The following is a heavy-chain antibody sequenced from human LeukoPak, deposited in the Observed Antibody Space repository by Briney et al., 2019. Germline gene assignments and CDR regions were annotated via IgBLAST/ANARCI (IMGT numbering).Heavy chain of an antibody. CDR2: FNPNSGGT. J-gene: IGHJ4*02. D-gene: IGHD3-3*01. V-gene: IGHV1-2*02. Sequence: GASVKVSCKASGYTFTGYSIHWVRQAPGQGLEWMGWFNPNSGGTNYAQKFQDRVTMTRDTSINTAYMELSRLRFDDTAVYYCARGGGTKSGVVDYWGQGTLVTVSS. CDR3: ARGGGTKSGVVDY. CDR1: GYTFTGYS.